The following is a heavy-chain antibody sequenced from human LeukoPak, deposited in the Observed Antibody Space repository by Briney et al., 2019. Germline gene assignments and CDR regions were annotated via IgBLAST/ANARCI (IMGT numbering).Heavy chain of an antibody. CDR3: ARPPQYYYDSSGYYRNDAFDI. V-gene: IGHV1-69*13. Sequence: ASVKVSCKASGGTFSSYAISWVRQAPGQGLEWMGGIIPIFGTANYAQKFQGRVTITADESTSTAYIELSSLRSEDTAVYYCARPPQYYYDSSGYYRNDAFDIWGQGTMVTVSS. CDR1: GGTFSSYA. CDR2: IIPIFGTA. J-gene: IGHJ3*02. D-gene: IGHD3-22*01.